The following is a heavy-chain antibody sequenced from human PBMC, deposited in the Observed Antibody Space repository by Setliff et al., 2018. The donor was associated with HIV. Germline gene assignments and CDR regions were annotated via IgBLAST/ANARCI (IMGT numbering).Heavy chain of an antibody. CDR2: INHSGNT. CDR1: GGSFSGYY. Sequence: SETLSLTCAVYGGSFSGYYWSWIRQTPGKGLEWIGEINHSGNTNYNPSLKSRLTISIDTSKNHFSLNLRSVTAADAAVYYCARGALSLTMTKLLSFFDCWGQGTQVTVS. J-gene: IGHJ4*02. D-gene: IGHD3-22*01. CDR3: ARGALSLTMTKLLSFFDC. V-gene: IGHV4-34*01.